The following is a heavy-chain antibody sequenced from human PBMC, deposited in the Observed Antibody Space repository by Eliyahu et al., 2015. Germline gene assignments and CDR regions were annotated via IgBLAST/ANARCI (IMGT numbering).Heavy chain of an antibody. CDR2: ISGSGGST. V-gene: IGHV3-23*01. J-gene: IGHJ5*02. D-gene: IGHD3-10*01. CDR1: GFXFSSYA. Sequence: EVQLLESGGDLVQPGGSLXLSCAASGFXFSSYAXSWVRQAPGKGLEWVSGISGSGGSTYYADSVKGRFTISRDNSKNKVYLQMNSLRAEDTAVYYCAKDSVVGYYGSGSSAAQTWGQGTLVTVSS. CDR3: AKDSVVGYYGSGSSAAQT.